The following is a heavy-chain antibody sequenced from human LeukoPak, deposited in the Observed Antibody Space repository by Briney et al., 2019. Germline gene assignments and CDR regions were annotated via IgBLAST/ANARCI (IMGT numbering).Heavy chain of an antibody. V-gene: IGHV4-61*08. J-gene: IGHJ6*02. CDR2: IYYSGST. CDR3: ARDSMYGMDV. D-gene: IGHD2/OR15-2a*01. Sequence: SETLSLTCTVSGGSISSGGYYWSWIRQHPGKGLEWIGYIYYSGSTNYNPSLKSRVTISVDTSKNQFSLKLSSVTAADTAVYYCARDSMYGMDVWGQGTTVTVSS. CDR1: GGSISSGGYY.